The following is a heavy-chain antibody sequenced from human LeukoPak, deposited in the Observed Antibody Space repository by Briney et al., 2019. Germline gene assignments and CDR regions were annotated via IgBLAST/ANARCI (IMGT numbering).Heavy chain of an antibody. J-gene: IGHJ4*02. V-gene: IGHV7-4-1*02. Sequence: ASVKVTCKASGYTFTSYAMNWVRQAPGQGLEWMGWINTNTGNPTYAQGFTGRFVFSLDTSVSTAYLQISSLKAEDTAVYYCARESDYGDYVPFDYWGQGTLVTVSS. CDR3: ARESDYGDYVPFDY. CDR2: INTNTGNP. D-gene: IGHD4-17*01. CDR1: GYTFTSYA.